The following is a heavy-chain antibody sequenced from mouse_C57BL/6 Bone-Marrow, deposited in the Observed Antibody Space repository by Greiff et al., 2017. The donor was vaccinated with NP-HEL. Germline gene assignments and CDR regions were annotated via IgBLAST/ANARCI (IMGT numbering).Heavy chain of an antibody. J-gene: IGHJ1*03. CDR3: AREDDYDGWYFDV. D-gene: IGHD2-4*01. CDR1: GFTFSDYG. CDR2: ISSGSSTI. V-gene: IGHV5-17*01. Sequence: DVKLVESGGGLVKPGGSLKLSCAASGFTFSDYGMHWVRQAPEKGLEWVAYISSGSSTIYYADTVKGRFTISRDNAKNTLFLQMTSLRSEDTAMYYCAREDDYDGWYFDVWGTGTTVTVSS.